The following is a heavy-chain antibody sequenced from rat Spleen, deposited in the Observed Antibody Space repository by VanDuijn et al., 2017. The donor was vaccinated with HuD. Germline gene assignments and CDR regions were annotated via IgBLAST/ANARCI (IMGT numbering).Heavy chain of an antibody. Sequence: EVQLVESGGGLVQPGRSLKLSCVASGFTFNNYWMTWIRQAPGKGLEWVASITNTGGSTYYPDSVKGRFTISRDNAKSTLYLQMNSLRSEDTATYYCTRDNLYYYEGVMDAGGQGASVTVSS. CDR3: TRDNLYYYEGVMDA. CDR1: GFTFNNYW. D-gene: IGHD1-12*01. J-gene: IGHJ4*01. V-gene: IGHV5-31*01. CDR2: ITNTGGST.